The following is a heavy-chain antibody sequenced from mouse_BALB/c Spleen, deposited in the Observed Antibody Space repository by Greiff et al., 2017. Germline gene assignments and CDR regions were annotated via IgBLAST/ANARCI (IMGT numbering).Heavy chain of an antibody. J-gene: IGHJ1*01. CDR2: ISYSGST. V-gene: IGHV3-2*02. D-gene: IGHD2-14*01. Sequence: EVKLMESGPGLVKPSQSLSLTCTVTGYSITSDYAWNWIRQFPGNKLEWMGYISYSGSTSYNPSLKSRISITRDTSKNQFFLQLNSVTTEDTATYYCARSGYRYDGSYWYFDVWGAGTTVTVSS. CDR1: GYSITSDYA. CDR3: ARSGYRYDGSYWYFDV.